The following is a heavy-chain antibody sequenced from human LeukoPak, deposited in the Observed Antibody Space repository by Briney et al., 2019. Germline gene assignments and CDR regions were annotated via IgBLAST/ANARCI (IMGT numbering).Heavy chain of an antibody. Sequence: SETLSLTCTVSGGSISSYYWSWIRQPPGKGLEWIGYIYYSGSTNYNPSLKSRVTISVDTSKNQFSLKLSSVTAADTAVYYCARGRHYYESSDYYYEGDGFDVWGQGTMVTVSS. J-gene: IGHJ3*01. CDR1: GGSISSYY. V-gene: IGHV4-59*01. CDR3: ARGRHYYESSDYYYEGDGFDV. D-gene: IGHD3-22*01. CDR2: IYYSGST.